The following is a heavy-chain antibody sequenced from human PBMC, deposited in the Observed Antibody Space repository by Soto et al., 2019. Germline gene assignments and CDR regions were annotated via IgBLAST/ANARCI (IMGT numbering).Heavy chain of an antibody. Sequence: SLRLSCAASGFTFSSYAMSWVRQAPGKGLEWVSAISGSGGSTYYADSVKGRFTISRDNSKNTLYLQMNSLRAEDTAVYYCAKDYRVGTVIHYYYYGMDVWGQGTTVTVS. CDR1: GFTFSSYA. J-gene: IGHJ6*02. D-gene: IGHD4-17*01. V-gene: IGHV3-23*01. CDR2: ISGSGGST. CDR3: AKDYRVGTVIHYYYYGMDV.